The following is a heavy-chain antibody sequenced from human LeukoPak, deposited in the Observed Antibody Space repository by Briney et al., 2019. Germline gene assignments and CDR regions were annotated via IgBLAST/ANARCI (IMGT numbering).Heavy chain of an antibody. J-gene: IGHJ4*02. CDR1: GGSISSYY. D-gene: IGHD3-10*01. V-gene: IGHV4-4*07. CDR2: IYTSGST. CDR3: ARDASYYYGSGSPRHFDY. Sequence: PSETLSLTCTVSGGSISSYYWSWIRQPAGKGLEWMGRIYTSGSTNYNPSLKSRVTMSVDTSQNQFSLKLSSVTAADTAVYYCARDASYYYGSGSPRHFDYWGQGTLVTVSS.